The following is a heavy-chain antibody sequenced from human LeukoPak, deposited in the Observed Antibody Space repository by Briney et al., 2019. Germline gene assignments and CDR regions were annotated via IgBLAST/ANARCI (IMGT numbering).Heavy chain of an antibody. V-gene: IGHV4-31*03. D-gene: IGHD6-25*01. J-gene: IGHJ6*02. Sequence: KTSETLSLTCTLSGVSLTRGGFYWSGVPAPPEGGVECIGYVYYTGSTYHYPSLKSRVTISPHTSKNQFSLKVSSVTAADTAVYYCARISAGRYGMDVWGQGTTVTDSS. CDR3: ARISAGRYGMDV. CDR1: GVSLTRGGFY. CDR2: VYYTGST.